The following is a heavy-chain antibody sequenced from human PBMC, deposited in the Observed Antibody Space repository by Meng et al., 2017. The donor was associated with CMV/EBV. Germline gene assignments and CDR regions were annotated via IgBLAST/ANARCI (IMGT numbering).Heavy chain of an antibody. J-gene: IGHJ6*02. CDR3: ARVYPTIFGVVRSMDV. V-gene: IGHV1-8*03. D-gene: IGHD3-3*01. CDR2: MNPNSGNT. CDR1: GYTFTSYY. Sequence: ASVKVSCKASGYTFTSYYMHWVRQATGQGLEWMGWMNPNSGNTGYAQKFQGRVTITRNTSISTAYMELSSLRSEDTAVYYCARVYPTIFGVVRSMDVWGQGTTVTVSS.